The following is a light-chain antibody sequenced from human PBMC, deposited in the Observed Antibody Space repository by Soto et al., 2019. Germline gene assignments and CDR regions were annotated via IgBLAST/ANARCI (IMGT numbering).Light chain of an antibody. CDR2: KAS. J-gene: IGKJ3*01. Sequence: DIQMTQSPYTLSASVGDRVTITCRASQNINNWWAWYQLKPGTAPKLLIYKASNLESGVPSRFSGSGSGTEFAISISSLQPDDFADYFCQQYDSLVTFGPWTKVEIK. CDR3: QQYDSLVT. V-gene: IGKV1-5*03. CDR1: QNINNW.